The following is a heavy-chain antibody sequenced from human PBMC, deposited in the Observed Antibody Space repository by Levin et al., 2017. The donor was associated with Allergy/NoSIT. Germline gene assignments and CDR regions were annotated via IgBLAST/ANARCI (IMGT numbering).Heavy chain of an antibody. V-gene: IGHV4-39*01. CDR2: IFYSGTT. D-gene: IGHD6-19*01. J-gene: IGHJ5*02. CDR3: ARQEALRWLVSTPPGSSFDP. Sequence: GSLRLSCSVSGGSITSSRFSWGWIRQAPGKALEWIGTIFYSGTTYYNPSLKSRVTISVDTSKNQFSLNLTSLTAADTAVYYCARQEALRWLVSTPPGSSFDPWGQGTLVTVSS. CDR1: GGSITSSRFS.